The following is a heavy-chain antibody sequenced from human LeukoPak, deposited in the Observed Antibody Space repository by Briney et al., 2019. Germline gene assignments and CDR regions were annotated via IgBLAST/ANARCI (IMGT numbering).Heavy chain of an antibody. J-gene: IGHJ4*02. V-gene: IGHV4-39*07. CDR2: IYYSGNT. CDR1: GGSISSSSYY. D-gene: IGHD2-15*01. CDR3: ARTKLYCSGGSCYSSLDY. Sequence: SETLSLTCTVSGGSISSSSYYWGWIRQPPGKGLEWIGSIYYSGNTYYNPSLKSRVTISVDTSKNQFSLKLTSVTAADTAVYYCARTKLYCSGGSCYSSLDYWGQGTLVTVSS.